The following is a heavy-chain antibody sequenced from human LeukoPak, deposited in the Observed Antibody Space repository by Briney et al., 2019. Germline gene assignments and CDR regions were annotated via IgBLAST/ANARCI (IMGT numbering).Heavy chain of an antibody. CDR1: GFTFSSYG. D-gene: IGHD3-16*02. CDR2: IWCDGSKK. V-gene: IGHV3-33*06. CDR3: AKEKIYDYVWGSYRYTLDY. J-gene: IGHJ4*02. Sequence: GGSLRLSCAASGFTFSSYGMHWVRQAPGKRLEWVAVIWCDGSKKYYADSVKGRFTISRDNSKNTLYLQMNSLRAEDTAVYYCAKEKIYDYVWGSYRYTLDYWGQGTLVTVSS.